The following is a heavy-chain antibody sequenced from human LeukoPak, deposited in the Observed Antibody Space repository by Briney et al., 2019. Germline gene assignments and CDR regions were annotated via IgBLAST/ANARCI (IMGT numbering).Heavy chain of an antibody. CDR2: IYPGDSDT. J-gene: IGHJ6*03. D-gene: IGHD2-8*01. Sequence: PGESLKISCKGSGYTFTSYWIGWVSQMPGRGLEWVGSIYPGDSDTRYSPSFQGQVTISADKSINTAYVQWSSLKASDTAMYYCARPKYGDYYYMDVWGKGTTVTVSS. CDR3: ARPKYGDYYYMDV. V-gene: IGHV5-51*03. CDR1: GYTFTSYW.